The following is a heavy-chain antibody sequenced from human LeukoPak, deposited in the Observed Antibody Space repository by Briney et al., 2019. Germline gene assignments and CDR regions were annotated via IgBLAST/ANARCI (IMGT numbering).Heavy chain of an antibody. CDR3: ARAGIPAARAVPDY. Sequence: ASVKVSCKASGYTFTSYDINWVRQATGQGLEWMGWMNPNSGNTGYAQKFQGRVTMTRDTSTSTVYMELSSLRSEDTAVYYCARAGIPAARAVPDYWGQGTLVTVSS. CDR2: MNPNSGNT. D-gene: IGHD2-2*01. J-gene: IGHJ4*02. V-gene: IGHV1-8*01. CDR1: GYTFTSYD.